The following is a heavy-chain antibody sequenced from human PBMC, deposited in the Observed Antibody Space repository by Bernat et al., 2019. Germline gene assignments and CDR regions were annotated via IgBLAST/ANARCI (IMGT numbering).Heavy chain of an antibody. CDR3: ARDSGSYFGDAFDI. D-gene: IGHD1-26*01. CDR1: GFTFSSYG. Sequence: QVQLVESGGGVVQPGRSLRLSCAASGFTFSSYGMHWFRQAPGKGLEWVAVIWYDGSNKYYADSVKGRFTISRDNSKNTLYLQMNSLRAEDTAVYYCARDSGSYFGDAFDIWGQGTMVTVSS. J-gene: IGHJ3*02. V-gene: IGHV3-33*01. CDR2: IWYDGSNK.